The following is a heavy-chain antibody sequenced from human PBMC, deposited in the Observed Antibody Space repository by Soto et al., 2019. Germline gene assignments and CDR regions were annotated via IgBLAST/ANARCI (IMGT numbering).Heavy chain of an antibody. J-gene: IGHJ4*02. V-gene: IGHV3-9*01. CDR3: ARGWHSLDY. Sequence: EVQLVESGGGLVQPGRSLRLSCAASGFTFDDYAMHWVRQAPGKGLEWVSGILWNSDTIGYADSVKGRFTISRDNAKNSLYLQMNSLRAEDTALYYCARGWHSLDYWGQGTLVTVSS. CDR1: GFTFDDYA. CDR2: ILWNSDTI.